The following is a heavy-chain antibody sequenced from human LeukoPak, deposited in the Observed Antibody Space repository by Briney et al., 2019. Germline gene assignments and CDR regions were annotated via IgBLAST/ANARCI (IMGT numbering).Heavy chain of an antibody. J-gene: IGHJ4*02. Sequence: PGGSLRLSCAASGFTFSSYWMTWVRQAPGKGLEWVANIIQDGSEKYYVDSVKGRFTISRDNSKNTLSLQMNSLRPEDTAVYYCAKSQLIGSYHPPGYWGQGTLVTVSS. CDR2: IIQDGSEK. CDR1: GFTFSSYW. CDR3: AKSQLIGSYHPPGY. D-gene: IGHD1-26*01. V-gene: IGHV3-7*01.